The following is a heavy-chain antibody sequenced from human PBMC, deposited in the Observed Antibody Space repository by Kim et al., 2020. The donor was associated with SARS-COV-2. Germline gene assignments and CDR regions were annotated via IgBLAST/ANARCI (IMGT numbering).Heavy chain of an antibody. J-gene: IGHJ4*02. Sequence: GRFTISRDNAKNSLYLQMNSLRDEDTAVYYCARLEVSYYYDSSGYFNFDYWGQGTLVTVSS. V-gene: IGHV3-48*02. CDR3: ARLEVSYYYDSSGYFNFDY. D-gene: IGHD3-22*01.